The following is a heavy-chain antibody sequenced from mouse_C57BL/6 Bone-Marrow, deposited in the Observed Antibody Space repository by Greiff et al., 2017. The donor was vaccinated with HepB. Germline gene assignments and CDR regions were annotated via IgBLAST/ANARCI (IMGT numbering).Heavy chain of an antibody. V-gene: IGHV5-6*01. J-gene: IGHJ4*01. CDR3: AIPLITTVEGDY. Sequence: EVHLVESGGDLVKPGGSLKLSCAASGFTFSSYGMSWVRQTPDKRLEWVATISSGGSYTYYPDSVKGRFTISRDNAKNTLYLQMSSLKSEDTAMYYCAIPLITTVEGDYWGQGTSVTVSS. CDR1: GFTFSSYG. D-gene: IGHD1-1*01. CDR2: ISSGGSYT.